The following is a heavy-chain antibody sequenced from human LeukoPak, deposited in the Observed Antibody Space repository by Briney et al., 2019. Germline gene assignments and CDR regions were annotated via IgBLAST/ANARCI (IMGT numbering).Heavy chain of an antibody. CDR2: IYHSGST. V-gene: IGHV4-38-2*02. CDR1: GYSISSGYY. D-gene: IGHD5-24*01. CDR3: ARHRSGWLQSSFDY. J-gene: IGHJ4*02. Sequence: SETLSLTCTVSGYSISSGYYWGWIRPPPGKGLEWIGSIYHSGSTYYNPSLKSRVTISVDTSKNQFSLKLSSVTAADTALYYCARHRSGWLQSSFDYWGQGTLVTVSS.